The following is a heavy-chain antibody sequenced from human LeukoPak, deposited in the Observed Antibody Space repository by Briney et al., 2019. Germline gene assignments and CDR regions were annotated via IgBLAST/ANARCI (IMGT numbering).Heavy chain of an antibody. V-gene: IGHV4-4*02. J-gene: IGHJ5*01. CDR1: GGSISSSNW. D-gene: IGHD5-12*01. CDR3: VRHDGRGGATMGAFDS. CDR2: VYYGRTT. Sequence: SGTLSLTCAVSGGSISSSNWWSWVRQPPGKGLEWIGSVYYGRTTYYNPSLDGRVTVSLDTSANQFSLQLNSVTAAGTAVYYCVRHDGRGGATMGAFDSWGQGSLVTVSS.